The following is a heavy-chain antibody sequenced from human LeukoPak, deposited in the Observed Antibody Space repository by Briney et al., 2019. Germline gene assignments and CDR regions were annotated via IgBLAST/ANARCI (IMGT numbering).Heavy chain of an antibody. CDR2: IYYSGST. V-gene: IGHV4-59*01. CDR3: ARGDCSSTSCSNFDP. D-gene: IGHD2-2*01. Sequence: SETLSLTCSVSGGSISSYYWSWIRQPPGKGLEWIGYIYYSGSTNYNPSLTSRVTISVDTSKNQFSLKLSSVTAADTAVYYCARGDCSSTSCSNFDPWGQGTLVTVSS. CDR1: GGSISSYY. J-gene: IGHJ5*02.